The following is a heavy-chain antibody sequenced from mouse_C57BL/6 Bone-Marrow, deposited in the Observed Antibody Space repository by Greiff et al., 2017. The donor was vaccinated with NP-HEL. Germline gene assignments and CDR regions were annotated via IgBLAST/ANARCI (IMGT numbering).Heavy chain of an antibody. CDR1: GFTFSNYW. V-gene: IGHV6-3*01. CDR3: TGLRWYFDV. Sequence: EVQRVESGGGLVQPGGSMKLSCVASGFTFSNYWMTWVRQSPEQGLEWVAQIRLKSDNYATHYAESVTGRFTISRDDSKSSVYLQMNNLRAEDTGIYYCTGLRWYFDVRGTGTTVTVSS. CDR2: IRLKSDNYAT. D-gene: IGHD1-1*01. J-gene: IGHJ1*03.